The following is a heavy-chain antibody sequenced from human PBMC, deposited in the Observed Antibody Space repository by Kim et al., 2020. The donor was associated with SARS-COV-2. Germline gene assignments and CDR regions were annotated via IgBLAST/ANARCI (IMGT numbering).Heavy chain of an antibody. V-gene: IGHV4-34*01. J-gene: IGHJ4*02. D-gene: IGHD3-10*01. CDR1: GGSFSGYY. Sequence: SETLSLTCAVYGGSFSGYYWSWIRQPPGKGLEWIGEINHSGSTNYNPSLKSRVTISVDTSKNQFSLKLSSVTAADTAVYYCARGKRGPGSFDYWGQGTLVTVSS. CDR2: INHSGST. CDR3: ARGKRGPGSFDY.